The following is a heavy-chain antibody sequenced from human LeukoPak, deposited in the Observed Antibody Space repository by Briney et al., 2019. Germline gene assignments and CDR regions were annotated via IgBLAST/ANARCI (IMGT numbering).Heavy chain of an antibody. D-gene: IGHD6-13*01. CDR1: GFTFTTYS. J-gene: IGHJ4*02. CDR2: ISSSGSTI. Sequence: GGSLRLSCAASGFTFTTYSMNWVRQAPGKGLEWVSYISSSGSTIYYADSVKGRFTISRGNSKNTLYLQMNSLRAEDTAVYYCARDRLAVAGTQDYWGQGTLVTVSS. V-gene: IGHV3-48*01. CDR3: ARDRLAVAGTQDY.